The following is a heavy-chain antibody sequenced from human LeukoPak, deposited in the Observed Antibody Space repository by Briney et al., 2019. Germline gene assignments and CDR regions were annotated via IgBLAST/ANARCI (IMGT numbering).Heavy chain of an antibody. J-gene: IGHJ4*02. V-gene: IGHV3-13*01. CDR3: ARGRFGELYYHFDY. D-gene: IGHD3-10*01. Sequence: GGSLRLSCAASGFTFSSYDMHWVRQATGKGLEWVSAIGTAGDTYYPGSVKGRFTISRENAKNSLYLQMNSLRAGDTAVYYCARGRFGELYYHFDYWGQGTLVTVSS. CDR1: GFTFSSYD. CDR2: IGTAGDT.